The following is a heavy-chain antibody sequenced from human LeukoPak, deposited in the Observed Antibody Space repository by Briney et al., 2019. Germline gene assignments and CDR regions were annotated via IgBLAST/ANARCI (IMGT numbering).Heavy chain of an antibody. Sequence: GGSLRLSCAASGFTFSSYEMNWVRQAPGKGLEWVSYISSSGSTIYYADSVKGRFTISRDNAKNSLYLQMNSLRAEDTAVYYCARERDCSSTSCYYYYGMGVWGQGTTVTVSS. V-gene: IGHV3-48*03. CDR1: GFTFSSYE. J-gene: IGHJ6*02. CDR2: ISSSGSTI. D-gene: IGHD2-2*01. CDR3: ARERDCSSTSCYYYYGMGV.